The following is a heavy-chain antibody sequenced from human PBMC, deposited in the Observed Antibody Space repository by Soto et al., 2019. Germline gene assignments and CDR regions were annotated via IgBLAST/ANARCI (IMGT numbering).Heavy chain of an antibody. CDR1: GYTFTNYY. V-gene: IGHV1-46*01. CDR3: ARRGMSKIGFGT. Sequence: QLPLVQSGAEVKKPGASVKVSCRASGYTFTNYYIHWVRQAPGQGLEWMGVLYSSGDSTHYAQTFQGRVTVTRDTSTSTCYMEVSTLTSVDTAFYYCARRGMSKIGFGTWGQATMVTVS. J-gene: IGHJ3*02. CDR2: LYSSGDST.